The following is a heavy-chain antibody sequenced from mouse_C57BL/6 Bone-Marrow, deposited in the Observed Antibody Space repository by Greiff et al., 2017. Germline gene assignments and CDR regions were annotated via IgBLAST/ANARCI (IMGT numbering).Heavy chain of an antibody. CDR1: GYTFTSYD. CDR2: IYPRDGST. J-gene: IGHJ1*03. V-gene: IGHV1-85*01. CDR3: ARDYGSSYWYFDV. Sequence: VKLMESGPELVKPGASVKLSCKASGYTFTSYDINWVKQRPGQGLEWIGWIYPRDGSTKYNEKFKGKATLTVDTSSSTAYMRIHSLTAEDSAVYFCARDYGSSYWYFDVWGTGTTVTVSA. D-gene: IGHD1-1*01.